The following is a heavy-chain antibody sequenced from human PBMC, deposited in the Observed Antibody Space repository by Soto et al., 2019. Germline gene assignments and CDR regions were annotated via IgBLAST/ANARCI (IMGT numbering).Heavy chain of an antibody. CDR3: VASLAASGLIWLDP. CDR2: IFANGHT. Sequence: PSETLSLTCIVSGGSISEKYWNWVRQPPGKGLEWIGLIFANGHTDYNPSLKSRVTMSVDASKSQFSLRLTSMTAADTAVYYCVASLAASGLIWLDPWGRGTLVTVSS. CDR1: GGSISEKY. J-gene: IGHJ5*02. D-gene: IGHD6-13*01. V-gene: IGHV4-4*07.